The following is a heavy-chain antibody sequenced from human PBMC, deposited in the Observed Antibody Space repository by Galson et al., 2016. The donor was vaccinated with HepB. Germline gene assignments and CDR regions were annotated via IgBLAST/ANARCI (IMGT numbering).Heavy chain of an antibody. CDR1: GFTFRTFA. Sequence: SLRLSCAASGFTFRTFAMHWLRHSPGKGLEWVAVISYDGVGENYADSVKGRFTISRDNSRNTLYLQMNSLRAEDTAFYHCARVANANWRSGYFDYWGQGALVTVSS. J-gene: IGHJ4*02. CDR3: ARVANANWRSGYFDY. V-gene: IGHV3-30*03. D-gene: IGHD1-20*01. CDR2: ISYDGVGE.